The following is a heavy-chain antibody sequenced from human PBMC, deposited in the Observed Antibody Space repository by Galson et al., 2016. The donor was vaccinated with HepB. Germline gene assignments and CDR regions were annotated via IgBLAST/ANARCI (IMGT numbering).Heavy chain of an antibody. J-gene: IGHJ4*02. V-gene: IGHV4-4*02. CDR2: IYQTGTA. Sequence: LSLTCAVSGGSISDNSWWTWVRQSPGEGLEWIGEIYQTGTAHYNPSFTSRATISVDKSKNQISLRLGSVTAADTAVYYCTRGTLGTTASMAFDYWGQGTLVSVSS. D-gene: IGHD1-26*01. CDR3: TRGTLGTTASMAFDY. CDR1: GGSISDNSW.